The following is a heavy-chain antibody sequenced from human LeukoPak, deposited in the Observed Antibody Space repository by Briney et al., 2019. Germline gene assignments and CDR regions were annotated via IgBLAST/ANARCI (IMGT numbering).Heavy chain of an antibody. CDR2: IIPLIGTP. CDR1: GGTFSSYA. Sequence: SVKVSCKASGGTFSSYAISWVRQAPGLGLQWMGGIIPLIGTPNYAQKFQGRVTITAEESTNTVYMELSSLRSEDTAVYYCARDSDVAPFDSWGQGTLVTVSS. J-gene: IGHJ5*01. CDR3: ARDSDVAPFDS. V-gene: IGHV1-69*01.